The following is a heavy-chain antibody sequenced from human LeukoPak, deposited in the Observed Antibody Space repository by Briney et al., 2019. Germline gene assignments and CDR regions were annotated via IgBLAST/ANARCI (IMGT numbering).Heavy chain of an antibody. V-gene: IGHV4-30-4*01. CDR2: IYYSGST. D-gene: IGHD3-10*01. J-gene: IGHJ6*02. CDR3: ARDRVKYYGMDV. Sequence: SQTLSLTCAVSGGSINSRDYYWSWIRQPPGKGLEWIGYIYYSGSTYYNPSLKSRVTMSVDTSKNQFSLKLSSVTAADTAVYYCARDRVKYYGMDVWGQGTTVTVSS. CDR1: GGSINSRDYY.